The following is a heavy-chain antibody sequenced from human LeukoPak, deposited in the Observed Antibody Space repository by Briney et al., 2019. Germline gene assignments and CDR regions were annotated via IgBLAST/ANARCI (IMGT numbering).Heavy chain of an antibody. CDR1: GFTFTNYA. D-gene: IGHD2-21*02. CDR3: TTDVLSHIVVVTAVLDAFDI. CDR2: ISGSASST. V-gene: IGHV3-23*01. Sequence: GGSLRLSCATSGFTFTNYAMSWVRQAPGKGLEWVSAISGSASSTYYADSVKGRFTISRDDSKNTLYLQMNSLKTEDTAVYYCTTDVLSHIVVVTAVLDAFDIWGQGTMVTVSS. J-gene: IGHJ3*02.